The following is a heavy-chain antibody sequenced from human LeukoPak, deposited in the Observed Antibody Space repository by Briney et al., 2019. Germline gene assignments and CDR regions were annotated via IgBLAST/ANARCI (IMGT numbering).Heavy chain of an antibody. CDR2: ISSSGTTI. CDR3: AELGITMIGGV. Sequence: GGSLRLSCAASGFTFSDYYMSWIRQAPGKGLEWISYISSSGTTIYYADSAKGRFTISRDNAKNSLYLQMNSLRAEDTAVYYCAELGITMIGGVWGKGTAVTISS. D-gene: IGHD3-10*02. V-gene: IGHV3-11*04. CDR1: GFTFSDYY. J-gene: IGHJ6*04.